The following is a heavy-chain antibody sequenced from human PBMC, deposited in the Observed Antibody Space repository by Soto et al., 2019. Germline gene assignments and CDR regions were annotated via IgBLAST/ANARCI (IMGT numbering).Heavy chain of an antibody. CDR1: GFTFSSYG. CDR2: ISYDGSNK. CDR3: AKDNSLGYDFWSGYYGTYYYYGMDV. V-gene: IGHV3-30*18. Sequence: GGSLRLSCAASGFTFSSYGMHWVRQAPGKGLEWVAVISYDGSNKYYADSVKGRFTISRDNSKNTLYLQMNSLRAEDTAVYYCAKDNSLGYDFWSGYYGTYYYYGMDVWGQGTTVTVSS. J-gene: IGHJ6*02. D-gene: IGHD3-3*01.